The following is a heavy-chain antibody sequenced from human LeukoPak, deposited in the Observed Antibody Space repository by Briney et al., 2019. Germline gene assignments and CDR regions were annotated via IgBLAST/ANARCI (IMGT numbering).Heavy chain of an antibody. J-gene: IGHJ5*02. Sequence: PGGSLRLSCAASGFTFSSYAMSWVRQAPGKGLEWVSAISGSGGSIYYADSVKGRFTICRDNSKNTLYLQMNSLRAEDTAVYYCAKGGWAVAGLDPWGQGTLVTVSS. D-gene: IGHD6-19*01. V-gene: IGHV3-23*01. CDR3: AKGGWAVAGLDP. CDR2: ISGSGGSI. CDR1: GFTFSSYA.